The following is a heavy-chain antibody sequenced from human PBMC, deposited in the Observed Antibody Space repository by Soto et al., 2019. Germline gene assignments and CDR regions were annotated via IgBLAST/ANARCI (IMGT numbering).Heavy chain of an antibody. CDR1: GGTFSSYA. D-gene: IGHD1-7*01. CDR3: ARVRMAGQLELHTYYYYGMDV. Sequence: ASVKVSCKASGGTFSSYAISWVRQAPGQGLEWMGGIIPIFGTANYAQKSQGRVTITADESTSTAYMELSSLRSEDTAVYYCARVRMAGQLELHTYYYYGMDVWGQGTTVTVSS. V-gene: IGHV1-69*13. CDR2: IIPIFGTA. J-gene: IGHJ6*02.